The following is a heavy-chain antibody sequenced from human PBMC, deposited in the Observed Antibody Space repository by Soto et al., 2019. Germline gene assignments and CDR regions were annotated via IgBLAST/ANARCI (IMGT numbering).Heavy chain of an antibody. Sequence: QVQLQESGPGLVKPSETLSLTCTVSGGSVSSGSYYWSWIRQPPGKGLEWIGYIYYSGSTNYNPSPKSRVTISVDTSKNQSSLKLSSVTAADTAVYYCASRGYSYGDFDYWGQGTLVTVSS. CDR3: ASRGYSYGDFDY. D-gene: IGHD5-18*01. J-gene: IGHJ4*02. V-gene: IGHV4-61*01. CDR1: GGSVSSGSYY. CDR2: IYYSGST.